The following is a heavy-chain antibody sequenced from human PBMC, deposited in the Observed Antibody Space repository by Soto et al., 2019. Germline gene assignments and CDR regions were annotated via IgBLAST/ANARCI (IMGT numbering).Heavy chain of an antibody. CDR2: ISYSGST. V-gene: IGHV4-39*01. Sequence: PSETLSLTCAVSGGSISTTNYYWGWIRQPPGKGLEWIGSISYSGSTNYKPSLETRVTISVDTSKNHYSLKLRSVTAAYTAVFYCARHNYDGSGFYYYYYGMDVWGQGTTVTVSS. CDR1: GGSISTTNYY. D-gene: IGHD3-22*01. CDR3: ARHNYDGSGFYYYYYGMDV. J-gene: IGHJ6*02.